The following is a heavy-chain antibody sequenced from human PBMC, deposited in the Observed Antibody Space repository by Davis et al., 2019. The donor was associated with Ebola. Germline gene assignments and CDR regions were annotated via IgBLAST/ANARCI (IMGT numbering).Heavy chain of an antibody. D-gene: IGHD3-16*01. CDR1: GGSFSSYY. J-gene: IGHJ4*02. Sequence: PSETLSLTCTVSGGSFSSYYWSWIRQPPGRGLEWIGDVYYRVSTKYNPSLNSRLTISLDTSKNQFSLRLGSVTAADTAVYYCARSSMNDPQGFGYWGQGTLVTVSS. V-gene: IGHV4-59*01. CDR2: VYYRVST. CDR3: ARSSMNDPQGFGY.